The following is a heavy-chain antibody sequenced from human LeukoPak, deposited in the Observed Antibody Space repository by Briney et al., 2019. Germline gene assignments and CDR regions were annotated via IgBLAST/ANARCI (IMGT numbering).Heavy chain of an antibody. CDR2: ISSSSGTI. Sequence: GGSLRLSCVGSGFTFCSYSMSWGRQAPGKGLEWLSYISSSSGTIYYADSVKGRFTISRDNAKNSLYLQMNSLADEDTAVYYCARVDYFESWGQGTLVTVSS. V-gene: IGHV3-48*02. J-gene: IGHJ4*02. CDR1: GFTFCSYS. CDR3: ARVDYFES.